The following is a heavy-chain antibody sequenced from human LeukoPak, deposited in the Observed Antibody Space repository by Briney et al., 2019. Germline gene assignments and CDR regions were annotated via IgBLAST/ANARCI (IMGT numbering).Heavy chain of an antibody. J-gene: IGHJ4*02. D-gene: IGHD5-18*01. Sequence: GGSLRLSCAASGFTFSSYAMHWVRQAPGKGLEWVAVISYDGSNKYYADSVRGRFTISRDNSKNTLYLQMNSLRAEDTAVYYCAKDSTPEYSYGYEYYFDYWGQGTLVTVSS. CDR1: GFTFSSYA. CDR3: AKDSTPEYSYGYEYYFDY. CDR2: ISYDGSNK. V-gene: IGHV3-30*04.